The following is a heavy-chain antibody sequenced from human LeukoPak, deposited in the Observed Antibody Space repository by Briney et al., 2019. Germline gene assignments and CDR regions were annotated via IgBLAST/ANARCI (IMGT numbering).Heavy chain of an antibody. V-gene: IGHV4-4*07. D-gene: IGHD6-19*01. Sequence: SETLSLTCTVSGASISGYYWSWIRQPAGKGLELIGRIYSSGSSNYNPSLKSRITMSVDTSKNQFSLNLSSVTAADTAVYYCAREIEVAGRGLDYWGQGSLVTVSS. J-gene: IGHJ4*02. CDR3: AREIEVAGRGLDY. CDR1: GASISGYY. CDR2: IYSSGSS.